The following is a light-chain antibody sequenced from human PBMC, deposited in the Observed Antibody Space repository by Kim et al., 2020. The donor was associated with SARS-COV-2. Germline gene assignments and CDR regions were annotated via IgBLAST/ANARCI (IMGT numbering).Light chain of an antibody. V-gene: IGKV3-20*01. CDR3: QQYGITPYT. CDR2: GVS. CDR1: QTISASY. J-gene: IGKJ2*01. Sequence: EIVLTQSPGILSLSPGERATLSCRASQTISASYLVWYQQNAGQAPRLLIYGVSKRATGIPDRFSGSGSGADFTLTISRLAPEDFAAYYCQQYGITPYTFGQGTKLEI.